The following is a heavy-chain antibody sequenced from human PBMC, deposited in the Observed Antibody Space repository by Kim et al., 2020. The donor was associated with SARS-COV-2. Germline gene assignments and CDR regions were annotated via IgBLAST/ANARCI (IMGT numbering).Heavy chain of an antibody. Sequence: SETLSLTCTVSGGSISFYYWSWLRQPPGKGLEWIGYIHDTGSTSYYPSLKSRVSLSMDMSKNKLSLKLTSVTAADTATYFCAREYSACDFWGQGTQVTVS. CDR2: IHDTGST. D-gene: IGHD5-12*01. J-gene: IGHJ4*02. CDR1: GGSISFYY. V-gene: IGHV4-59*01. CDR3: AREYSACDF.